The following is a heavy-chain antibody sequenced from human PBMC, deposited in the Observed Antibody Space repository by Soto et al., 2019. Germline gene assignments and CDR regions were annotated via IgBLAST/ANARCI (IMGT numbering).Heavy chain of an antibody. Sequence: GGSLRLSCAASGFTVSNNYMIWFRLPPGKGLEWVSLIYSGGTTYYADSEKGRFTISRDKSKNTLYLQMNSLRVEDTAVYYCARNGWGMATVGMWGPGTLVTAPQ. V-gene: IGHV3-53*01. CDR2: IYSGGTT. D-gene: IGHD4-4*01. CDR3: ARNGWGMATVGM. CDR1: GFTVSNNY. J-gene: IGHJ4*02.